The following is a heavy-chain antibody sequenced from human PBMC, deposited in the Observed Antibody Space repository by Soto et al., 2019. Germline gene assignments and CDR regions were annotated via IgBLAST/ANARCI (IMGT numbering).Heavy chain of an antibody. Sequence: GGSLRLSCAASGFTFSDYNMDWVRQAPGKGLEWVGRIRDKAASHTTEYAASVKGRFTISRDDSQNSLFLQLNRLKSEDTAVYYCARGFSAGKGSPPDFWGQGSLVTVAS. V-gene: IGHV3-72*01. CDR2: IRDKAASHTT. D-gene: IGHD6-13*01. CDR1: GFTFSDYN. CDR3: ARGFSAGKGSPPDF. J-gene: IGHJ4*02.